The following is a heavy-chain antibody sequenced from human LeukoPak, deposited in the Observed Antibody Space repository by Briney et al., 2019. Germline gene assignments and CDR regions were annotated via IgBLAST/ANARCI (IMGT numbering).Heavy chain of an antibody. CDR1: GGTFSSYA. Sequence: GSSVKVSCKASGGTFSSYAISWVRQAPGQGLEWMGGIIPIFGTANYAQKFQGRVTITTDESTSTAYMELSSLRSEDTAVYYCASTGGSGSYYTYWGQGTLVTVSS. V-gene: IGHV1-69*05. D-gene: IGHD3-10*01. CDR2: IIPIFGTA. CDR3: ASTGGSGSYYTY. J-gene: IGHJ4*02.